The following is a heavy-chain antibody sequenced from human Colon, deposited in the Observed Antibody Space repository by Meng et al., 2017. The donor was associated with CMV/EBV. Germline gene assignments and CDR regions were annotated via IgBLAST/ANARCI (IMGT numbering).Heavy chain of an antibody. V-gene: IGHV3-21*01. D-gene: IGHD2-8*01. Sequence: SLRLSCEASGFMLSSYLMNWVRQAPGKGLEWVSSISATSADIYYADSVRGRFTITRDNAKNSLYLEMNSLTAEDTAVYYCTRDYYTNRWGQGTLVTVSS. CDR1: GFMLSSYL. CDR2: ISATSADI. J-gene: IGHJ4*02. CDR3: TRDYYTNR.